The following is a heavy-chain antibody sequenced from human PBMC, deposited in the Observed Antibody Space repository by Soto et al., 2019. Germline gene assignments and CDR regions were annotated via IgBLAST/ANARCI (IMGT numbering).Heavy chain of an antibody. Sequence: QVQLQQWGAGLLKPSETLSLNCAVNGGSLSGFYWSWIRLPPGKGLEWIGEIKDGGYTNYSPSLKSRATISSDRANNQFSRRLNSVTAADTGVYYCARGQEGVVATHWDQGALVTVSS. V-gene: IGHV4-34*01. D-gene: IGHD5-12*01. CDR1: GGSLSGFY. CDR2: IKDGGYT. J-gene: IGHJ4*02. CDR3: ARGQEGVVATH.